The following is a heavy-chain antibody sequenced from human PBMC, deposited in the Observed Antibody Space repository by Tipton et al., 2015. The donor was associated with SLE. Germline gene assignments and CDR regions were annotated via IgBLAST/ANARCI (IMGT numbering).Heavy chain of an antibody. CDR3: ARAPYSYGPDWYFDL. J-gene: IGHJ2*01. Sequence: SLRLSCAASGFTFSSYEMNWVRQAPGKGLEWVSYISSRGSTIYYADSVKGRFTISRDNAQNSLYLQMNSLRAEDTAVYYCARAPYSYGPDWYFDLWGRGTLVTFSS. CDR2: ISSRGSTI. D-gene: IGHD5-18*01. CDR1: GFTFSSYE. V-gene: IGHV3-48*03.